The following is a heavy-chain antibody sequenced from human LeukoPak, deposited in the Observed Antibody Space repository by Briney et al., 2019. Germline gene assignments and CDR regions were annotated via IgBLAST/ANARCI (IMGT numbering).Heavy chain of an antibody. CDR3: VGRMSGTDY. V-gene: IGHV3-73*01. J-gene: IGHJ4*02. CDR2: IRSKTYSYAT. CDR1: GFTFSGSA. Sequence: GGSLRLSCAASGFTFSGSAMHWVRQASGKGLEWLGRIRSKTYSYATAYAASVKGRFTISRDDSKNTAYLQMNSLKSDDTAMYYCVGRMSGTDYWGQGTLVTVSS.